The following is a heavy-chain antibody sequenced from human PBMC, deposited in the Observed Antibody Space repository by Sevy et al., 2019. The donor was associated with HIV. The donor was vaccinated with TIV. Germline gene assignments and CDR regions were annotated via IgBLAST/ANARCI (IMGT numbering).Heavy chain of an antibody. CDR1: GFSLSNNA. Sequence: LSLTCAASGFSLSNNAMSWVRQAPRKGLEWISTKTGSAGVTYYADSVKGRFTISRDNSKNTLFLQMNSLRAEDTALYYCAKGRIPSIGTLGPFDSWGQGTLVTVSS. D-gene: IGHD6-6*01. CDR2: KTGSAGVT. J-gene: IGHJ4*02. V-gene: IGHV3-23*01. CDR3: AKGRIPSIGTLGPFDS.